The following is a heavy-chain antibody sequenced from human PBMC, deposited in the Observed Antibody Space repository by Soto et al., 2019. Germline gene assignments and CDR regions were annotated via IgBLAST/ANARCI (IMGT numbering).Heavy chain of an antibody. D-gene: IGHD5-18*01. CDR3: ARDRKGSYGSYYYYMDV. Sequence: SETLSLTCAVSSGSISSSNWWSWVRQPPGKGLEWIGEIYHSGSTNYNPSLKSRVTISVDKSKNQFSLKLSSVTAADTAVYYCARDRKGSYGSYYYYMDVWGKGTTVTVSS. CDR1: SGSISSSNW. J-gene: IGHJ6*03. V-gene: IGHV4-4*02. CDR2: IYHSGST.